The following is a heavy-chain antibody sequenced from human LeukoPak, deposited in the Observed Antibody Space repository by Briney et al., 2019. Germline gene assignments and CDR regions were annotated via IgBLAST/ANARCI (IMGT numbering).Heavy chain of an antibody. D-gene: IGHD5-24*01. CDR3: VRHISTNTGYFDS. J-gene: IGHJ4*02. CDR1: GGSLNSHSYS. Sequence: ASETLSLTCTVSGGSLNSHSYSWGWIRQPPGKGLEWIGSVYYDGTSYSNPSLKTRVGVFVDTSRDQFSLDLDFVTAADTALYYCVRHISTNTGYFDSCGQGTLVSVSS. V-gene: IGHV4-39*01. CDR2: VYYDGTS.